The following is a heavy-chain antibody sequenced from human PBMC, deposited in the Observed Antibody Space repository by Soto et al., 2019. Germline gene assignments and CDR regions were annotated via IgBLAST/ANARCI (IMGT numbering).Heavy chain of an antibody. J-gene: IGHJ4*02. CDR1: GFTFSSYA. CDR3: ARESDH. Sequence: GGSLRLSCAASGFTFSSYAMSWVRQAPGKGLEWVSTISGSGGGTYYADSMKGRFTISRDNSKNTLYLQMYSLRVEDTAVYYCARESDHWGQGTMVTVYS. CDR2: ISGSGGGT. V-gene: IGHV3-23*01.